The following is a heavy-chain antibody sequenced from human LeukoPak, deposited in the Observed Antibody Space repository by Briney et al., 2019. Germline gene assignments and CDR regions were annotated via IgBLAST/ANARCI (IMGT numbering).Heavy chain of an antibody. V-gene: IGHV3-21*01. CDR1: GFIFSSYW. Sequence: GGSLRLSCAASGFIFSSYWMHWVRHAPGKGLEWVSSISSSSSYIYYADSVKGRFTISRDNAKNSLYLQMNSLRAEDTAVYYCAGAAGGYSSSSNWFDPWGQGTLVTVSS. J-gene: IGHJ5*02. D-gene: IGHD6-6*01. CDR3: AGAAGGYSSSSNWFDP. CDR2: ISSSSSYI.